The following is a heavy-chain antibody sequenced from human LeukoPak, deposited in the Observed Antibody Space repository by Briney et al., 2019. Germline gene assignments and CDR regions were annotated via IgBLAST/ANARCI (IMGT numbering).Heavy chain of an antibody. V-gene: IGHV6-1*01. J-gene: IGHJ6*02. Sequence: SQTLSLTCAISGDSVSNNGGAWNWIRQSPSRGLEWLGRTYYRSKWFHDYAVSVETRITINPDTSKNHFSLQLKSVTPEDTAVYYCAKGWAIDVWGQGTTVTVSS. D-gene: IGHD1-26*01. CDR1: GDSVSNNGGA. CDR3: AKGWAIDV. CDR2: TYYRSKWFH.